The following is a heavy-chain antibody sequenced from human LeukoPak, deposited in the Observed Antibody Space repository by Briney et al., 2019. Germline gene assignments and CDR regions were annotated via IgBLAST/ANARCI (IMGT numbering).Heavy chain of an antibody. D-gene: IGHD4-17*01. CDR2: ITSSTKTL. J-gene: IGHJ4*02. V-gene: IGHV3-48*02. CDR1: GFTFSTSG. CDR3: ARDGGSHGAYPPR. Sequence: GGSLRLSCAASGFTFSTSGLGWVRQAPGKGLEWLSYITSSTKTLYMDSVQGRFTISRDNAKNSLYLQMDSLREEDTAVYYCARDGGSHGAYPPRWGQGTVVTVS.